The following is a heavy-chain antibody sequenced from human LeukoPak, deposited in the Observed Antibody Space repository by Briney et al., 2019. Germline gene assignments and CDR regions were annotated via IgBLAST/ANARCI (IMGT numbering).Heavy chain of an antibody. J-gene: IGHJ4*02. CDR2: TYYRSKWYN. CDR3: ARVAATATFDF. V-gene: IGHV6-1*01. CDR1: GDSVSSNSAA. Sequence: SQTLSLTCAISGDSVSSNSAAWNWIRRSPSRGLEWLGRTYYRSKWYNDYAVSVKGRIAINPDTSKNQFSLQLNSVTPEDTAVYYCARVAATATFDFWGQGTLVTVSS. D-gene: IGHD6-13*01.